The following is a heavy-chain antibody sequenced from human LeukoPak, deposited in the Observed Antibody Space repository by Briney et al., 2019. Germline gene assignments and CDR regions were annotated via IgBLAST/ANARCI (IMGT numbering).Heavy chain of an antibody. D-gene: IGHD3-22*01. CDR1: GYTFTSYG. Sequence: GASVKVSCKASGYTFTSYGISWVRQAPGQGLEWMGWISAYNGNTNYAQKLQGRVTMTTDTSTSTAYMELSSLRSEDTAVYYCARDLMDYDSSGFGAFDVWGQGAMVTVSS. V-gene: IGHV1-18*01. CDR3: ARDLMDYDSSGFGAFDV. CDR2: ISAYNGNT. J-gene: IGHJ3*01.